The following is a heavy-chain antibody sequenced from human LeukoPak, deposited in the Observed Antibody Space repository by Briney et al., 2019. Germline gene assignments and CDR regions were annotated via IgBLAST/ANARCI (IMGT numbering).Heavy chain of an antibody. V-gene: IGHV3-48*04. J-gene: IGHJ4*02. CDR2: ISSSGSTI. CDR3: AGAIGTYYPFDY. D-gene: IGHD1-26*01. CDR1: GFTFSSYW. Sequence: HPGGSLRLSCVVSGFTFSSYWMSWVRQAPGKGLEWVSYISSSGSTIYYADSVKGRFTISRDNAKNSLYLQRNSLRAEDTAVYYCAGAIGTYYPFDYWGQGTLVTVSS.